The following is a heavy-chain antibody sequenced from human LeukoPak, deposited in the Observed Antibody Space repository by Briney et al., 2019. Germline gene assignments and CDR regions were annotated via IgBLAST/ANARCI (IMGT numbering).Heavy chain of an antibody. CDR2: IYYSGST. D-gene: IGHD1-26*01. Sequence: SETLSLTCTVSGGSISNYYWSWIRQPPGKGLEWIGYIYYSGSTYYNPSLRSRVTISVDTSKNQFSLNLNSVTAADTAVYYCARALSGTYGLFQHWGQGTLVTISS. J-gene: IGHJ1*01. CDR3: ARALSGTYGLFQH. V-gene: IGHV4-59*01. CDR1: GGSISNYY.